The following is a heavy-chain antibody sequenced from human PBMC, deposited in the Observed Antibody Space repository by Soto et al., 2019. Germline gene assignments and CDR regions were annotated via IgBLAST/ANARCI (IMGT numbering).Heavy chain of an antibody. D-gene: IGHD3-10*01. CDR2: INIDGSRT. CDR1: GFTFSSYW. Sequence: EVQLVESGGGLVQPGGSLRLSCAASGFTFSSYWMHWVRQAPGKGLVWVSRINIDGSRTTYADSVKGRFTISRDNAKNTPYLQMNSLRAEDTAVYYCARGGRSGSSQYYFESWGQGTLVTVSS. V-gene: IGHV3-74*01. CDR3: ARGGRSGSSQYYFES. J-gene: IGHJ4*02.